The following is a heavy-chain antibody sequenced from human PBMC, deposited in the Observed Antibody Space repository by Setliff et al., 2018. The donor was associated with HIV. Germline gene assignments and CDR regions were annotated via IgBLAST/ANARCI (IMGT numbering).Heavy chain of an antibody. CDR2: ISYDGDHE. Sequence: PGGSLRLSCAASGFLIRSHGMHWARQAPGKGLEWVAVISYDGDHEYYAESVKGRFTLSRDNAKNSLYLQMNSLRAEDTAVYYCARVFWYGLPQIYYYMDVWGKGTTVTVSS. V-gene: IGHV3-30*03. CDR3: ARVFWYGLPQIYYYMDV. CDR1: GFLIRSHG. J-gene: IGHJ6*03. D-gene: IGHD2-8*02.